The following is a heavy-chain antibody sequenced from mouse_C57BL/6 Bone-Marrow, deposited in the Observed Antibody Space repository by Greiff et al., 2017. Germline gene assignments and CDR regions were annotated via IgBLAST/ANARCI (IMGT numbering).Heavy chain of an antibody. V-gene: IGHV1-4*01. CDR1: GYTFTSYT. Sequence: QVQLKESGAELARPGASVKMSCKASGYTFTSYTMHWVKQRPGQGLEWIGYINPSSGYTKYNQKFKDKATLTADKSSSTAYMQLSSLTSEDSAVYYCARGTGKDYWGQGTTLTVSS. CDR3: ARGTGKDY. CDR2: INPSSGYT. J-gene: IGHJ2*01. D-gene: IGHD4-1*01.